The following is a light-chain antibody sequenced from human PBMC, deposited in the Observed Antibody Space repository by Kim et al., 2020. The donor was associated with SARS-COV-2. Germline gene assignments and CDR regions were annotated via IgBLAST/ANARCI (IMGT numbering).Light chain of an antibody. Sequence: QLVLTQSPSASASLGASVKLTYTLSSGHRNYAIAWHQQQPEKGPRYLMKLNSDGSHSKGDGIPDRFSGSSSGAERYLTISSLQSEDEADYYCQTWGTGIRVFGGGTKLTVL. CDR2: LNSDGSH. CDR1: SGHRNYA. CDR3: QTWGTGIRV. J-gene: IGLJ3*02. V-gene: IGLV4-69*01.